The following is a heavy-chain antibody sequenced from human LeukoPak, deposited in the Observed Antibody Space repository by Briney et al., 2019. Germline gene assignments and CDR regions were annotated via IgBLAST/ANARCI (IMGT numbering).Heavy chain of an antibody. V-gene: IGHV4-59*01. CDR1: GGSISSYY. J-gene: IGHJ4*02. D-gene: IGHD5-18*01. CDR2: IYYSGST. Sequence: PSETLSLTCTVSGGSISSYYWSWIRQPPGKGLEWIGYIYYSGSTNYNPSLKSRVTISVDTSKNQFSLKLSSVTAADTAVYYCARDDLAMAQSGDYWGQGTLVTVSS. CDR3: ARDDLAMAQSGDY.